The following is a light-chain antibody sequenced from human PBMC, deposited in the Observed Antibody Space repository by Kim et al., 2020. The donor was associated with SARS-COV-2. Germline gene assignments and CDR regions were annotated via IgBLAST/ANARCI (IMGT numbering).Light chain of an antibody. J-gene: IGLJ3*02. V-gene: IGLV3-19*01. CDR2: GKN. Sequence: SSELTQDPAVSVALGQTVRITCQGDSLRSYYASWYQQKPGQAPVLVFYGKNNRPSGIPDRFSGSYSGNTASLTITADQAEDKADYYCNSRESSANHWMFGGGTQLTVL. CDR1: SLRSYY. CDR3: NSRESSANHWM.